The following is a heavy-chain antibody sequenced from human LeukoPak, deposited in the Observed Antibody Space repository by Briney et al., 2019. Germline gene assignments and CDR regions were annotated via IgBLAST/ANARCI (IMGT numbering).Heavy chain of an antibody. CDR3: ASHDTYYYDSSSPFFDY. CDR2: MYYSGST. Sequence: PSETLSLTCTVSGGSISSTDYYWGWIRQPPGKGLEWVGSMYYSGSTYYNPSLKSRVTISVDTSKNQFSLKLSSVTAADTAVYYCASHDTYYYDSSSPFFDYWGQGTLVTVSS. CDR1: GGSISSTDYY. V-gene: IGHV4-39*01. J-gene: IGHJ4*02. D-gene: IGHD3-22*01.